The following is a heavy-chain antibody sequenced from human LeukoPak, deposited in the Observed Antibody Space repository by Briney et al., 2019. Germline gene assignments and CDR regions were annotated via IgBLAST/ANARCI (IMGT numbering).Heavy chain of an antibody. Sequence: GGSLRLSCAASGFTFSSYWMSWVRQAPGKGLEWVANIKQDGSEKYYVDSVKGRFTISRDNSKNTLYLQMNSLRVEDTALYYCARRYCGDDCYPYYFDYWGQGTLVTVSS. CDR3: ARRYCGDDCYPYYFDY. J-gene: IGHJ4*02. CDR2: IKQDGSEK. D-gene: IGHD2-21*02. V-gene: IGHV3-7*03. CDR1: GFTFSSYW.